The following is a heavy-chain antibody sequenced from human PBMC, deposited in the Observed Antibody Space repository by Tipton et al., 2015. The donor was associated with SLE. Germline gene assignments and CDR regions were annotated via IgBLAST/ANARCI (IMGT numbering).Heavy chain of an antibody. CDR1: GYSFAGHW. J-gene: IGHJ4*02. Sequence: QSGPEVKKPGESLKISCKGSGYSFAGHWIGWVRQMPGKGLEWMGFVYPGDSDTRYSPSFQGQVTISADKSITTAYLQWRSLKASDTAMYFCARSTEGDYGDYPPPVDYWGQGTLVTVSS. CDR2: VYPGDSDT. V-gene: IGHV5-51*01. CDR3: ARSTEGDYGDYPPPVDY. D-gene: IGHD4-17*01.